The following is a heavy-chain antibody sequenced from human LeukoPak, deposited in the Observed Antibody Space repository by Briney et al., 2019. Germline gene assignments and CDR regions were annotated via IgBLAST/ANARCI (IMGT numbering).Heavy chain of an antibody. CDR1: GGTFSSYA. CDR2: IIPIFGTA. CDR3: ARGRYSYYYYYMDV. V-gene: IGHV1-69*05. J-gene: IGHJ6*03. Sequence: SVKVSCKASGGTFSSYAISWVRQAPGQGLEWMGRIIPIFGTANYAQKFQGRVTITTDESTSTAYMELSSLRSEDTAVYYCARGRYSYYYYYMDVWGKGTTVTVSS. D-gene: IGHD3-16*02.